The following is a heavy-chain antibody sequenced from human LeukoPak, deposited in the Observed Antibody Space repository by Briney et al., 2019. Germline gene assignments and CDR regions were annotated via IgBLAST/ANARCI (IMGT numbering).Heavy chain of an antibody. CDR2: TYYRSKWYN. V-gene: IGHV6-1*01. CDR1: VDSVSSYSAA. D-gene: IGHD4-23*01. Sequence: SLTLPVPCAISVDSVSSYSAAWSWTRQSPSRGLEWLGRTYYRSKWYNDYAVSVKSRITINPDTSKKQFSLQLTSVTPEDTAVYYCARSGGHDAFDIWGPGKTGTVSS. J-gene: IGHJ3*02. CDR3: ARSGGHDAFDI.